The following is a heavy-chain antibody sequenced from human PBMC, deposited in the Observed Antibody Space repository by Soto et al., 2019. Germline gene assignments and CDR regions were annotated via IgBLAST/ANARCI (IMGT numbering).Heavy chain of an antibody. V-gene: IGHV5-51*01. CDR2: ICPGDSDT. Sequence: PGESLKISCKASGYSFTSYWIGWVRQMPGKGLEWMGIICPGDSDTRYSPSFQGQVTISADKSISTASLQWSSLKASDTAMYYCARIPSTGPYYFDYWGQGTLVTVSS. J-gene: IGHJ4*02. CDR1: GYSFTSYW. D-gene: IGHD1-1*01. CDR3: ARIPSTGPYYFDY.